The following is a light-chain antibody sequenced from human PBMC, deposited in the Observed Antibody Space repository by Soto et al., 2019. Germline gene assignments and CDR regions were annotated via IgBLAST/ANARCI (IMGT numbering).Light chain of an antibody. CDR2: DAS. CDR1: QTISTY. CDR3: QQGYNRPT. V-gene: IGKV3-11*01. Sequence: ILLTQSPATLSLSPGERATLSCRASQTISTYLAWYQQKPGQAPSLLIYDASKRATGIPARFSGSGSGTDFTLTISSAEPEDLAVYYCQQGYNRPTFGQRTRVEIK. J-gene: IGKJ5*01.